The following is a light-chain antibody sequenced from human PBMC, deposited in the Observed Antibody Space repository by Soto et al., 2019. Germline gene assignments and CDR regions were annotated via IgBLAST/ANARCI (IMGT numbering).Light chain of an antibody. J-gene: IGKJ4*01. CDR2: DAS. CDR1: QTVSSY. CDR3: QRRSDGPST. V-gene: IGKV3-11*01. Sequence: EIVLTQSPATLSLSPGDRATLSCRASQTVSSYLAWYQHKPGQAPRLLLYDASSRATGIPARFSGSGSGTDFTLTITSQEPVDVSDYYWQRRSDGPSTCGGGTKGEIK.